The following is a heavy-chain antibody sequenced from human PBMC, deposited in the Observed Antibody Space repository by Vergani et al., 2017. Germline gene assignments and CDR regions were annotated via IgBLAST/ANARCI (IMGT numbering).Heavy chain of an antibody. Sequence: QVQLQESGPGLVKPSETLSLTCTVSGGSISSYYWSWFRQPPGKGLEWIGYIFYSGSTNYNPSPKSRVTLSVDTSKNQFSLKLSSVTAADTAVYYCARHQAGYCSGGSCYSWYFDLWGRGTLVTVSS. D-gene: IGHD2-15*01. CDR3: ARHQAGYCSGGSCYSWYFDL. J-gene: IGHJ2*01. V-gene: IGHV4-59*08. CDR2: IFYSGST. CDR1: GGSISSYY.